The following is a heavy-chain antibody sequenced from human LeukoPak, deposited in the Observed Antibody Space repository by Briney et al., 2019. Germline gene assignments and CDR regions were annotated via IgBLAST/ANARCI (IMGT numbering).Heavy chain of an antibody. CDR1: GFTFSSYS. J-gene: IGHJ4*02. D-gene: IGHD4-23*01. V-gene: IGHV3-48*02. CDR3: ASNYGGNSEGFDY. Sequence: GGSLRLSCAASGFTFSSYSMNWVRQAPGKGLEWVSYISSSSSTIYYADSVKGRSTISRDNAKNSLYLQMNSLRDEDTAVYYCASNYGGNSEGFDYWGQGTLVTVSS. CDR2: ISSSSSTI.